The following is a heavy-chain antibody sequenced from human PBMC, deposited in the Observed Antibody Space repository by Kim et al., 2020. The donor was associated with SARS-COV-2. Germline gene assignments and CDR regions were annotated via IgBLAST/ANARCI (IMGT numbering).Heavy chain of an antibody. D-gene: IGHD3-3*01. CDR1: GGSFSGYY. CDR3: ARLTKRFLEWLSPYFDY. Sequence: SETLSLTCAVYGGSFSGYYWSWIRQPPGKGLEWIGEINHSGSTNYNPSLKSRVTISVDTSKNQFSLKLSSVTAVDTAVYYCARLTKRFLEWLSPYFDYWGQGTLVTVSS. V-gene: IGHV4-34*01. J-gene: IGHJ4*02. CDR2: INHSGST.